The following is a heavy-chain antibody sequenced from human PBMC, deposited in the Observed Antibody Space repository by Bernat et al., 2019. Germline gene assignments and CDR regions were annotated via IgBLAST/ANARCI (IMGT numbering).Heavy chain of an antibody. Sequence: QVQLVESGGGLVKPVGSLRLSCAASGFTFSAYYMSWIRQAPGKGLEWVSYISSSSSYTNYADSVKGRFTISRDNAKNSLYLQMNSLRAEDTAVYYCARGGENMITFGGVITYWGQGTLVTVSS. V-gene: IGHV3-11*06. D-gene: IGHD3-16*01. CDR2: ISSSSSYT. CDR3: ARGGENMITFGGVITY. J-gene: IGHJ4*02. CDR1: GFTFSAYY.